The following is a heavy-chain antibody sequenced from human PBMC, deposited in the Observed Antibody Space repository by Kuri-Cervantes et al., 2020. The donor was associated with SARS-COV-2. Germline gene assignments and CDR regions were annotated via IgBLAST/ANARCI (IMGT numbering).Heavy chain of an antibody. J-gene: IGHJ6*03. CDR1: GGSISSYY. Sequence: GSLRLSCTVSGGSISSYYWSWIRQPPGKGLEWIGYIYYSGSTNYNPSLKSRVTISVDTSKNQFSLKLSSVTAADTAVYYCAKGYYYMDVWGKGTTVTVSS. V-gene: IGHV4-59*01. CDR2: IYYSGST. CDR3: AKGYYYMDV.